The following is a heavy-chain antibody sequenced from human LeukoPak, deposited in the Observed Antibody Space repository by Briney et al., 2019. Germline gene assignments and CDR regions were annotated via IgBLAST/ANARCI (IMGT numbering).Heavy chain of an antibody. V-gene: IGHV3-20*03. D-gene: IGHD3-10*01. Sequence: PGGSLSLSYAASGFTFDDYGMSWVRQAPGKGLEWVSGINWNGGSTGYADSVKGRFTISRDNAKNSLYLQMNSLRAEDTALYYCARHYYGSGSSYNGPYYYYGMYVWGQGTTVTVSS. CDR1: GFTFDDYG. CDR2: INWNGGST. CDR3: ARHYYGSGSSYNGPYYYYGMYV. J-gene: IGHJ6*02.